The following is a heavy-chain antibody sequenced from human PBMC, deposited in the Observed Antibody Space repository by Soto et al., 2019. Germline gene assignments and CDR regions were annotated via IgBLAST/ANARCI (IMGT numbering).Heavy chain of an antibody. CDR3: ASAAVTGTAGLDF. V-gene: IGHV1-2*02. CDR1: VYTFSGFY. D-gene: IGHD6-19*01. Sequence: ASVKVSCKASVYTFSGFYMHWVRQAPGQGLEWMGWINPNSGGTKSAEKFQGRVTMTRDTSISTAYMELSRLTSDDTAVYYCASAAVTGTAGLDFWGQGTQVTVSS. J-gene: IGHJ4*02. CDR2: INPNSGGT.